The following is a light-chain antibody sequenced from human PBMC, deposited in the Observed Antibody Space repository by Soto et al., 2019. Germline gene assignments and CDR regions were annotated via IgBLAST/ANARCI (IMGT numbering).Light chain of an antibody. CDR1: QSISSNY. Sequence: EIVLTQSPGTLSLSPGETVTLSCRASQSISSNYVAWFQHKPGQAPRLLIYGASSRAPGIPERFSGSGSGTDFSPTINRLEPEDSAVFYCQQYGYPQLTFGGGTKVDIK. CDR3: QQYGYPQLT. CDR2: GAS. V-gene: IGKV3-20*01. J-gene: IGKJ4*01.